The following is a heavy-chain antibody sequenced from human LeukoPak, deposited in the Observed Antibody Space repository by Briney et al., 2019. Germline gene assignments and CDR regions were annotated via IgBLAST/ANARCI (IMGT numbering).Heavy chain of an antibody. Sequence: SQTLSLTCTVSGGSISSGGYYWGWIRQPPGKGLEWIGSIHYSGSTYYNPSLKSRVTMSVDTSKNQVSLKLSSVTAADTAVYYCARVVDTGSTPYFAYWGQGTLVIVSS. CDR1: GGSISSGGYY. J-gene: IGHJ4*02. D-gene: IGHD5-18*01. CDR2: IHYSGST. V-gene: IGHV4-39*01. CDR3: ARVVDTGSTPYFAY.